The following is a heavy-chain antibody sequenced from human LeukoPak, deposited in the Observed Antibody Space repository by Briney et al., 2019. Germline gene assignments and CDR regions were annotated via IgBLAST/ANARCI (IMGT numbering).Heavy chain of an antibody. CDR1: GFMFSGYS. CDR2: ISSSSSYI. V-gene: IGHV3-21*01. Sequence: GGSLRLSCAASGFMFSGYSMNWVRQAPGKGLEWVSSISSSSSYIFYADSVKGRFTFSRDSAKNSLYLQMNSLRAEDTAVYYCARVSGYGAYFDYWGQGTLVTVSS. CDR3: ARVSGYGAYFDY. D-gene: IGHD5-12*01. J-gene: IGHJ4*02.